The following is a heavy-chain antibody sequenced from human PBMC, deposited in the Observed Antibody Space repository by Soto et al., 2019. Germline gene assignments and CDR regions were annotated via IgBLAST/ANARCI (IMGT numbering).Heavy chain of an antibody. D-gene: IGHD5-18*01. CDR1: GFTFGDYA. CDR2: IRSKAYGGTT. V-gene: IGHV3-49*03. CDR3: TRDDSYGYVFYYYYRMDV. J-gene: IGHJ6*02. Sequence: GGSLRLSCTASGFTFGDYAMSWFRQSPGKGLEWVGFIRSKAYGGTTEYAASVKGRFTISRDDSKSIAYLQMNSLKTEDTAVYYCTRDDSYGYVFYYYYRMDVWGQGTTVTVSS.